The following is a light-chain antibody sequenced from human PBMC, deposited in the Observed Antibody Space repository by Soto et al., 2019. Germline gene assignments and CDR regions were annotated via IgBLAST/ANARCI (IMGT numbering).Light chain of an antibody. Sequence: EVVLTQSPGTLSLSPGERASLSCRASQSVSNSFLAWYQQKAGQSPRLLIYAASARAIGIPDRFSGSGSGTDFTLTISRLEPEDFAVYYCQQYGHSPRTFGHGTKVDIK. CDR2: AAS. CDR3: QQYGHSPRT. V-gene: IGKV3-20*01. CDR1: QSVSNSF. J-gene: IGKJ1*01.